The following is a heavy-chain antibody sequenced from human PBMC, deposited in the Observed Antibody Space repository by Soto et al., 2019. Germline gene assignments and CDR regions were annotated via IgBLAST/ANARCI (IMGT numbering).Heavy chain of an antibody. CDR2: INSDGSTT. V-gene: IGHV3-74*01. CDR1: EFTFSNYW. D-gene: IGHD6-19*01. CDR3: ARSPSSGWYYFDY. J-gene: IGHJ4*02. Sequence: GGSLRLSCAASEFTFSNYWMYLVRQAPGKGLVWVSRINSDGSTTSYADSVKGRFTISRDNAKNTLYLQMNSLRVEDTAVYYCARSPSSGWYYFDYWGQGTLVTVSS.